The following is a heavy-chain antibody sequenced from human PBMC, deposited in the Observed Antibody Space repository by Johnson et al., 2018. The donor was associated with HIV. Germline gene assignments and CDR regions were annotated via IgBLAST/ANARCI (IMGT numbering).Heavy chain of an antibody. CDR2: IKEDGSEK. D-gene: IGHD3-22*01. J-gene: IGHJ3*02. Sequence: VQLVESGGGLVQPGRSLRLSCTASGFTSGNYAMNWVRQAPGNGLQWVANIKEDGSEKYYVDSVRGRFTISRDNAKNSLYLQMNSLRAEDSALYYCATVVYYDSSALRMYAFDIWGQGTMVTVSS. V-gene: IGHV3-7*03. CDR3: ATVVYYDSSALRMYAFDI. CDR1: GFTSGNYA.